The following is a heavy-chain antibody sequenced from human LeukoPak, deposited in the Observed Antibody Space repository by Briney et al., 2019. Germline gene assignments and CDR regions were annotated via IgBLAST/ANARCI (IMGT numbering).Heavy chain of an antibody. D-gene: IGHD3-16*01. CDR2: ISYDGSNK. Sequence: GGSLRLSCAASGFTFSSYAMHWVRQAPGKGLEWGAVISYDGSNKYYADSVKGRFTISRDNSKNTLYLQMNSLRAEDTAVYYCARSDTYDYVWGSYADYWGQGTLVTVSS. J-gene: IGHJ4*02. CDR1: GFTFSSYA. CDR3: ARSDTYDYVWGSYADY. V-gene: IGHV3-30*04.